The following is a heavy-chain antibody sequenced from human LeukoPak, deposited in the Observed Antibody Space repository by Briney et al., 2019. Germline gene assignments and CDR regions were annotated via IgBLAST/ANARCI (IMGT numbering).Heavy chain of an antibody. J-gene: IGHJ4*02. D-gene: IGHD7-27*01. Sequence: PSETLSLTCTVSGGSISSYYWSWIRQPPGKGLEWIGYIYYSGSTNYNPSLKSRVTISVDTSKNQFSLKLSSVTAADTAVYYCARATTRTGVSDYRGQGTLVTVSS. CDR3: ARATTRTGVSDY. V-gene: IGHV4-59*01. CDR2: IYYSGST. CDR1: GGSISSYY.